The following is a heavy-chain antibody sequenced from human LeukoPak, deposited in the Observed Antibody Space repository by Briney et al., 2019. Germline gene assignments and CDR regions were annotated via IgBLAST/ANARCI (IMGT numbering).Heavy chain of an antibody. J-gene: IGHJ4*02. Sequence: SETLSLTCTVSGGSMSNYYGSWIRQPPGKGLEWIAYIYYTGSTYYNPSLKSRVTMSVDTSKNQFSLSLSSVTAADTAIYYCARHISGAATLDWGQGTLVTVSS. CDR2: IYYTGST. D-gene: IGHD3-3*02. CDR3: ARHISGAATLD. CDR1: GGSMSNYY. V-gene: IGHV4-59*08.